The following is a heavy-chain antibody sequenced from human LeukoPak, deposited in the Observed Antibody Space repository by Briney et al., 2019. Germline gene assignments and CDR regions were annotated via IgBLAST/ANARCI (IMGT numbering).Heavy chain of an antibody. CDR2: IIPIFGTA. Sequence: SVKVSCKASGGTFSSYAISWVRQAPGRGLEWMGGIIPIFGTANYAQKFQGRVTITADESTSTAYMELSSLRSEDTAVYYCARVYCSSTSCYIAAPRGAFDIWGQGTMVTVSS. V-gene: IGHV1-69*13. D-gene: IGHD2-2*02. J-gene: IGHJ3*02. CDR1: GGTFSSYA. CDR3: ARVYCSSTSCYIAAPRGAFDI.